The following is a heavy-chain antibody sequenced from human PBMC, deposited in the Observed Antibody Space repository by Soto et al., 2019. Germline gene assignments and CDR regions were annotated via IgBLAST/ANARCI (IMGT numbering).Heavy chain of an antibody. D-gene: IGHD5-12*01. Sequence: GESLKISCQGSGYSFANYWIAWVRQMPGKGLEWVGVIYPGDSDTRYSPSFRGQVTVSADKSISHVYLQWSSLKASDTAMYYCARNRLRQYYYGMDVWGQGTTVTVSS. J-gene: IGHJ6*02. V-gene: IGHV5-51*01. CDR3: ARNRLRQYYYGMDV. CDR2: IYPGDSDT. CDR1: GYSFANYW.